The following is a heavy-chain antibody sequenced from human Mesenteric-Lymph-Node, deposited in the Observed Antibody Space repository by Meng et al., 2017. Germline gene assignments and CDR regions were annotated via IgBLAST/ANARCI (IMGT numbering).Heavy chain of an antibody. J-gene: IGHJ4*02. CDR1: GFTFSNAC. Sequence: ELQLVESGGGLVKPGGSLRLSCAASGFTFSNACMSWVRQAPGKGLEWVGRSKSKTDGWTTDYAAPVKGRFTISRDDSKNTLYLQMNSLKTEDTAVYYCTTANLWFGPYYWGQGTLVTVSS. D-gene: IGHD3-10*01. CDR2: SKSKTDGWTT. CDR3: TTANLWFGPYY. V-gene: IGHV3-15*01.